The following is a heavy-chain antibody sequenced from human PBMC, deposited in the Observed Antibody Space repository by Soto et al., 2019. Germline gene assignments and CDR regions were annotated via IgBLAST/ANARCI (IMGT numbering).Heavy chain of an antibody. Sequence: EVQLVESGGGLIQPGGSLRLSCAASGFTFSRYWMHWVRHTPGMGLEWLSRINSDGTSTKYADSVQGRFSISRDNADNTISLQMNTLRDEDTGVYYCVRELVPVLGSIRYFDPWGQGTLVTVSS. V-gene: IGHV3-74*01. CDR1: GFTFSRYW. D-gene: IGHD2-2*01. CDR3: VRELVPVLGSIRYFDP. CDR2: INSDGTST. J-gene: IGHJ5*02.